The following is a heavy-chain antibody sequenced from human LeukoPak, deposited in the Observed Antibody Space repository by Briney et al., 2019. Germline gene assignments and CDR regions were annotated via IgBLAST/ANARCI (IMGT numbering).Heavy chain of an antibody. J-gene: IGHJ4*02. Sequence: PSETLSLTCTVSRSSISSYYWSWIRQPPGKGLEWIGYIYYSGSTNYNPSLKSRVTISVDTSKNQFSLKLSSVTAADTAVYYCARNRGGYGFFDYWGRGTLVTVSS. D-gene: IGHD5-12*01. CDR3: ARNRGGYGFFDY. CDR2: IYYSGST. V-gene: IGHV4-59*01. CDR1: RSSISSYY.